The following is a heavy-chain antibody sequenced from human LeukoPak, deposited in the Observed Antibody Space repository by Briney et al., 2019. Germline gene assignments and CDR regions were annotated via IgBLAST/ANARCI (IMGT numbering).Heavy chain of an antibody. J-gene: IGHJ4*02. V-gene: IGHV3-23*01. Sequence: PGGSLRLSCAASGFTFSSYAMSWVRQAPGKGLEWVSVISGSGGSTYYADSVKGRFTISRDNSKNTLYLQMNTLRADDTAVYYCARDGFGTGSNWGQGTLVTVSS. CDR3: ARDGFGTGSN. CDR2: ISGSGGST. D-gene: IGHD3-16*01. CDR1: GFTFSSYA.